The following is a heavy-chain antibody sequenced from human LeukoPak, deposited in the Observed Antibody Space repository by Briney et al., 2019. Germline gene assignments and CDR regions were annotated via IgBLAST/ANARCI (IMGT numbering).Heavy chain of an antibody. CDR2: IYSSGST. J-gene: IGHJ4*02. CDR3: AREEDQAYYYGSGSYFEY. CDR1: GGSISSYY. V-gene: IGHV4-4*07. D-gene: IGHD3-10*01. Sequence: SETLSLTCTVSGGSISSYYWNWIRQPAGKGLEWIGRIYSSGSTNYNPSLKSRVTISVDTSKNQFSLKLSSVTAADTAVYYCAREEDQAYYYGSGSYFEYWGQGTLVTVSS.